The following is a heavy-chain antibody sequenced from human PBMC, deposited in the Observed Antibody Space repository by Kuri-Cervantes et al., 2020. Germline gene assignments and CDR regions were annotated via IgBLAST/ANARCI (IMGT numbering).Heavy chain of an antibody. V-gene: IGHV3-30*02. CDR1: GFTFSSYG. CDR2: IWYDGSNK. D-gene: IGHD2-2*02. Sequence: GESLKISCAASGFTFSSYGMHWVRQAPGKGLEWVAVIWYDGSNKYYADSVEGRFTISRDNSKNTLYLQMNSLRAEDTAVYYCAKGLLYCSSASCYTVYYYYGMDVWGQGTTVTVSS. J-gene: IGHJ6*02. CDR3: AKGLLYCSSASCYTVYYYYGMDV.